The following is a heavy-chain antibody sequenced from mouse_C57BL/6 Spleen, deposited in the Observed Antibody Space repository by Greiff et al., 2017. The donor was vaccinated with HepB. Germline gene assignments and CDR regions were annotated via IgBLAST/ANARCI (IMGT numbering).Heavy chain of an antibody. Sequence: VQLQQPGAELVRPGSSVKLSCKASGYTFTSYWMHWVKQRPIQGLEWIGNIDPSDSETHYNQKFKDKATLTVDKSSSTAYMQLSSLTSEDSAVYYCARGHYYGSSYPTSFAYWGQGTLVTVSA. D-gene: IGHD1-1*01. CDR1: GYTFTSYW. J-gene: IGHJ3*01. V-gene: IGHV1-52*01. CDR3: ARGHYYGSSYPTSFAY. CDR2: IDPSDSET.